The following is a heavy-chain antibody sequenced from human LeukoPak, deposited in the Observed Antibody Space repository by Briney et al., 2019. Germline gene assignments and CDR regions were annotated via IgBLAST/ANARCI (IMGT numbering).Heavy chain of an antibody. J-gene: IGHJ5*02. V-gene: IGHV3-30*02. D-gene: IGHD3-10*01. Sequence: GGSLRLSCAASGFTFSSYGMHWVRQAPGKGLEWVAFIRYDGSNKYYADSVKGRFTISRDNSKNTLYLQMNSLRAEDTGVYYCARGLRYGSESFYTPTTWFDPWGQGTLVTVSS. CDR1: GFTFSSYG. CDR2: IRYDGSNK. CDR3: ARGLRYGSESFYTPTTWFDP.